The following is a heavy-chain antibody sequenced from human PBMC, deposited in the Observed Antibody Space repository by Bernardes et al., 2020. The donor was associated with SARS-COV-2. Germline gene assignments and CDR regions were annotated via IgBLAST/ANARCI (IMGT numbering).Heavy chain of an antibody. CDR3: AKAPGYTYGLGSYYYGMDV. Sequence: GGSLRLSCAASGFTFSSFAMSWVRQAPGKGLEWVSSISDSGGNIYYADSVKGRFTISRDNSKNTLYLQMNSLRAEDTAVYYCAKAPGYTYGLGSYYYGMDVWGQGTTVTVSS. CDR2: ISDSGGNI. J-gene: IGHJ6*02. V-gene: IGHV3-23*01. D-gene: IGHD5-18*01. CDR1: GFTFSSFA.